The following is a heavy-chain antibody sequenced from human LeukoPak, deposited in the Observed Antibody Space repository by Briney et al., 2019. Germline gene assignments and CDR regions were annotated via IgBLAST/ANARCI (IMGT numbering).Heavy chain of an antibody. V-gene: IGHV4-30-2*01. CDR2: IYHSGST. J-gene: IGHJ4*02. CDR3: ARFQLYYCSSTSCYH. CDR1: GGSISSGGYS. D-gene: IGHD2-2*01. Sequence: PSQTLSLTCAVSGGSISSGGYSWSWIRQPPGKGLEWIGYIYHSGSTYYNPSLKSRVTISVDRSKNQFSLKLSSVTAADTAVYYCARFQLYYCSSTSCYHWGQGTLVTVSS.